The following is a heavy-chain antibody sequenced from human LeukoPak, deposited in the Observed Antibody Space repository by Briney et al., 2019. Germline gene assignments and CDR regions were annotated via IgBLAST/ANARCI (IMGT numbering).Heavy chain of an antibody. CDR2: IIPIFGTA. CDR3: ARDLTGYYYDSSGYSGY. J-gene: IGHJ4*02. CDR1: GGTFSSYA. Sequence: SVTVSCTASGGTFSSYAISWVRQAPGQGLEWMGGIIPIFGTANYAQKFQGRVTITADESTSTAYMELSSLRSDDTAVYYCARDLTGYYYDSSGYSGYWGQGTLVTVSS. V-gene: IGHV1-69*13. D-gene: IGHD3-22*01.